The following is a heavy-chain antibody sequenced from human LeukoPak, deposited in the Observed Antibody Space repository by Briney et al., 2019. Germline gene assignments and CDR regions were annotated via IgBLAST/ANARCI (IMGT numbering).Heavy chain of an antibody. Sequence: ASVMVSCKASGYSFSDYSMHWVRQAPGQGLECMGRINSNSGGTSYAQNFQGRVTMTRDTSINTDYMELSGLTSDDTAMYYCARGGSGSGYLYYFDYWGQGTLVSVPS. V-gene: IGHV1-2*06. D-gene: IGHD3-10*01. J-gene: IGHJ4*02. CDR1: GYSFSDYS. CDR3: ARGGSGSGYLYYFDY. CDR2: INSNSGGT.